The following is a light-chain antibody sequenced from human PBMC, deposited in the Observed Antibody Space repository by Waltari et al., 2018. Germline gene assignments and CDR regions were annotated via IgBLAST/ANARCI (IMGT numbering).Light chain of an antibody. V-gene: IGKV1-39*01. CDR2: AAS. CDR1: QSISSY. CDR3: QQSYSTPST. J-gene: IGKJ4*01. Sequence: DIQITQSPSSLSASVGDSVTITCRASQSISSYLNWYQQKPGKAPKLLIYAASSLQSGVPSRFSGSGSGTDFTLTISSLQPEDFATYYCQQSYSTPSTFGGGTKVEIK.